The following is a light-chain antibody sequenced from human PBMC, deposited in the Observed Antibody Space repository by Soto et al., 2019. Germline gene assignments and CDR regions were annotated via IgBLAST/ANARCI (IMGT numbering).Light chain of an antibody. CDR2: GNS. CDR3: QSYDSRLSV. Sequence: QSVLTQPPSVSGAPGQRVTISCTGSSSNIGAGYDVHWYQQLPGTAPKPLIYGNSNRPSGVPDRFSGSKSGTSASLAITGLQAEDEADYSCQSYDSRLSVFGTGTKVTVL. V-gene: IGLV1-40*01. J-gene: IGLJ1*01. CDR1: SSNIGAGYD.